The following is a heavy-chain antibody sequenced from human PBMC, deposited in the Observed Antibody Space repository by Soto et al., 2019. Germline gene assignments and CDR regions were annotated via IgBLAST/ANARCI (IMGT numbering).Heavy chain of an antibody. V-gene: IGHV3-33*01. CDR1: GFIFSNFG. J-gene: IGHJ4*02. D-gene: IGHD2-15*01. Sequence: SGGSLRLSCEASGFIFSNFGMHWVRQAPGKGLEWVGVLWNDGSIKYYADSVKGLFTISRDNSRNTLYLQMYSLRADDTAVYYCVRYSGDYSACYELYFWGRGSLVIGSS. CDR2: LWNDGSIK. CDR3: VRYSGDYSACYELYF.